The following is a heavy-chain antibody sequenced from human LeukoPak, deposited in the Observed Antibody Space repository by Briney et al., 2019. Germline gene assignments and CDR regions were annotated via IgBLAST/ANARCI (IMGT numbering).Heavy chain of an antibody. J-gene: IGHJ4*02. Sequence: GGSLRLSCAASGFTFSSYEMNWARQAPGKGLEWVSYITGTGSRIYYADSVKGRFTISRDNAKSSLYLQMNSLRAEDTAVYYCKRDSAFDYWGQGTLVTVSS. D-gene: IGHD6-25*01. V-gene: IGHV3-48*03. CDR3: KRDSAFDY. CDR1: GFTFSSYE. CDR2: ITGTGSRI.